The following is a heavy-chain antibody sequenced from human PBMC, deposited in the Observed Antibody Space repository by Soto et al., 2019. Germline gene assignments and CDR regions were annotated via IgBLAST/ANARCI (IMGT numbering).Heavy chain of an antibody. J-gene: IGHJ4*02. CDR2: INVGSGNT. D-gene: IGHD3-22*01. CDR3: AAGDSSGYYGG. CDR1: GFIFTSSA. Sequence: ASVKVSCKASGFIFTSSAVQWVRQARGQRLEWIGWINVGSGNTNYAQKFQERVTITRDMSTSTAYMELRSLRSEDTAVYYCAAGDSSGYYGGWGQATLVTVSS. V-gene: IGHV1-58*01.